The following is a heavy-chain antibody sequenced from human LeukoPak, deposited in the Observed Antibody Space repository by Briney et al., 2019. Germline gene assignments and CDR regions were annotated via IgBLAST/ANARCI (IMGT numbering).Heavy chain of an antibody. D-gene: IGHD2-15*01. CDR3: ARDQTPFY. CDR1: RFTFSSYW. CDR2: INTDGNST. V-gene: IGHV3-74*01. J-gene: IGHJ4*02. Sequence: SGGSLRLSCAGSRFTFSSYWMHWVRQAPGKGLVWVSRINTDGNSTSYADSVKGRFTISRDNAKSSMWLQMNSLRDEDTAVYYCARDQTPFYWGQGSLVTVAS.